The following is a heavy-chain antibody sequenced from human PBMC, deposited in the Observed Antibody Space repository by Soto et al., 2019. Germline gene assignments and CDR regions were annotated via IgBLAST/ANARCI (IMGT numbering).Heavy chain of an antibody. J-gene: IGHJ6*02. D-gene: IGHD2-21*01. Sequence: QVRLVESGGGVVQPGRSLRLSCAVSGFSFTNYGMHWVRPTPGKGLEWVAVISYHGRNKYYADSVKGRFTIYRDSSKNTLALHMTSLRVDDTAVYYCAKDQWDGGGGCCDPQHNYYFAMDVCGQVTTVTVSS. CDR3: AKDQWDGGGGCCDPQHNYYFAMDV. V-gene: IGHV3-30*18. CDR2: ISYHGRNK. CDR1: GFSFTNYG.